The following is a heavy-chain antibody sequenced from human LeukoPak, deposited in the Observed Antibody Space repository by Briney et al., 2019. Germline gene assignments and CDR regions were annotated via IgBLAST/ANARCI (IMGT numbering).Heavy chain of an antibody. V-gene: IGHV4-4*02. Sequence: GSLRLSCAASGFTFSSYWMSWVRQPPGKGLEWIGEIYHTGSTNYNPSLKSRVTISVDKSKNQFSLKLISVTAADTAVYYCARGGGYSYGTTYYWGQGTLVTVSS. CDR3: ARGGGYSYGTTYY. CDR2: IYHTGST. CDR1: GFTFSSYW. J-gene: IGHJ4*02. D-gene: IGHD5-18*01.